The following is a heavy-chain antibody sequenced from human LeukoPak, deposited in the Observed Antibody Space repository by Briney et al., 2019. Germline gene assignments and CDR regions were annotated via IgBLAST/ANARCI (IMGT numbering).Heavy chain of an antibody. J-gene: IGHJ5*02. CDR2: ISYDGSNK. V-gene: IGHV3-30*18. CDR1: GFTFSSYG. D-gene: IGHD3-10*01. CDR3: AKVGLSYYGSGSYYNWFDP. Sequence: PGRSLRLSCAASGFTFSSYGMHWVRQAPGKGLEWVAVISYDGSNKYYADSVKGRFTISRDNSKNTLYLQMNSLGGEDTAVYYCAKVGLSYYGSGSYYNWFDPWGQGTLVTVSS.